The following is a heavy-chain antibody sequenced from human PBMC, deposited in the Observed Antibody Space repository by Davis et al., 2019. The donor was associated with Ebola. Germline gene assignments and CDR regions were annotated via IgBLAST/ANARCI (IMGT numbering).Heavy chain of an antibody. CDR2: INSDASRT. CDR1: GFTFSSYW. Sequence: HTGGSLRLSCAASGFTFSSYWMHWVRQGPGKGLVWVSRINSDASRTTYADSVKGRFTISRDNAKNSLYLQMNSLRAEDTAVYYCAIPDCSGANCYSVYIKNWGQGTLVTVSS. J-gene: IGHJ4*02. CDR3: AIPDCSGANCYSVYIKN. D-gene: IGHD2-15*01. V-gene: IGHV3-74*03.